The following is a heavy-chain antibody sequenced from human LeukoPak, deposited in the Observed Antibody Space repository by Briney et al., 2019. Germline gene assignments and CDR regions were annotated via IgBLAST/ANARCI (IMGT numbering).Heavy chain of an antibody. J-gene: IGHJ6*02. CDR2: INHSGST. CDR1: GGSFSGYY. CDR3: ARGPSTTVEHYYYYGMDV. Sequence: SETLSLTCAVYGGSFSGYYWSWIRQPPGKGLEWIGEINHSGSTNYNPSLKSRVTISVDTSKNQFSLKLSSVIAADTAVYYCARGPSTTVEHYYYYGMDVWGQGTTVTVSS. V-gene: IGHV4-34*01. D-gene: IGHD4-23*01.